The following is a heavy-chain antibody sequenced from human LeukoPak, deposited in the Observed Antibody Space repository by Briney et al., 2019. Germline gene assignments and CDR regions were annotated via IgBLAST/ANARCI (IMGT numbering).Heavy chain of an antibody. V-gene: IGHV3-23*01. CDR1: GFTFSSYG. CDR3: AKADTSYYYYMDV. J-gene: IGHJ6*03. D-gene: IGHD5-18*01. Sequence: GGSLRLSCAASGFTFSSYGMSWVRQAPGKGLEWVSAISGSGGSTYYADSVKGRFTISRDNSKNTVYLQMNSLRVEDTAIYYCAKADTSYYYYMDVWGAGTTVTISS. CDR2: ISGSGGST.